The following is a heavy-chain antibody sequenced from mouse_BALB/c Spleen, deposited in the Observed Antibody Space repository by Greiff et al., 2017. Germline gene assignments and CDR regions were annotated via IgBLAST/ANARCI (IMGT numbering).Heavy chain of an antibody. CDR3: ASFYGNNAMDY. CDR1: GFTFSSYA. J-gene: IGHJ4*01. D-gene: IGHD2-1*01. Sequence: EVQLVESGGGLVKPGGSLKLSCAASGFTFSSYAMSWVRQSPEKRLEWVAEISSGGSYTYYPDTVTGRFTISRDNAKNTLYLEMSSLRSEDTAMYYCASFYGNNAMDYWGQGTSVTVSS. CDR2: ISSGGSYT. V-gene: IGHV5-9-4*01.